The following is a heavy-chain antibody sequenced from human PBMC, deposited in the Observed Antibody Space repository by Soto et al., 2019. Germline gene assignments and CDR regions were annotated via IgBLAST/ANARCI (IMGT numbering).Heavy chain of an antibody. CDR1: GYTFTGYY. D-gene: IGHD5-12*01. CDR2: INPNSGGT. Sequence: GASVKVSCKAPGYTFTGYYMHWVRQAPGQGLEWMGWINPNSGGTNYAQKFQGRVTMTRDTSISTAYMELSRLRSDDTAVYYCARDGDSGYDYFYDYWGQGTLVTVSS. CDR3: ARDGDSGYDYFYDY. V-gene: IGHV1-2*02. J-gene: IGHJ4*02.